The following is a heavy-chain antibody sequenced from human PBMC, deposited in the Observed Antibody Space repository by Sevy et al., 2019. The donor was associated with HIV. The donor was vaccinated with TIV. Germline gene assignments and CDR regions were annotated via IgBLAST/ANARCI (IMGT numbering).Heavy chain of an antibody. CDR2: ISYDGTNK. CDR1: GFAFSTHA. CDR3: AREFTGWDLLLEY. Sequence: GGSLRLSCVASGFAFSTHAMHWVRQAPDKGLEWVAVISYDGTNKNYADSVKDRFTISRDNSKNTLYLQMNSLRADDTAVYYCAREFTGWDLLLEYWGQGTLVTVSS. J-gene: IGHJ4*02. D-gene: IGHD1-26*01. V-gene: IGHV3-30-3*01.